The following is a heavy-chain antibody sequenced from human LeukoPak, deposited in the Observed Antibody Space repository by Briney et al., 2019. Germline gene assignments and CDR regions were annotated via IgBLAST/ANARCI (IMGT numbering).Heavy chain of an antibody. D-gene: IGHD1-26*01. CDR2: ISSSSSYI. CDR1: GFTFSSYS. J-gene: IGHJ6*02. CDR3: AKSWERQRLLDGTDV. V-gene: IGHV3-21*04. Sequence: PGGSLRLSCAASGFTFSSYSMNWVRQAPGKGLEWVSSISSSSSYIYYADSVKGRFTISRDNAKNSLYVQMNSLRAEDTAVYYCAKSWERQRLLDGTDVWGPGTTVTVSS.